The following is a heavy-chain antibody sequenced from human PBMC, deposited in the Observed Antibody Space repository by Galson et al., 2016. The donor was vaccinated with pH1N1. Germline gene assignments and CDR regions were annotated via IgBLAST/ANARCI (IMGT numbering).Heavy chain of an antibody. CDR2: IKQDGSEI. J-gene: IGHJ5*02. D-gene: IGHD6-13*01. Sequence: SLRLSCAASGFSFSDYWISWVRQAPGKGLEWVANIKQDGSEIYYVDSVKGRFTISRDNAKNSLYLQMNSLRAEDTAVYYCVRGVGIAAVAWGQGTLVTVSS. CDR3: VRGVGIAAVA. CDR1: GFSFSDYW. V-gene: IGHV3-7*01.